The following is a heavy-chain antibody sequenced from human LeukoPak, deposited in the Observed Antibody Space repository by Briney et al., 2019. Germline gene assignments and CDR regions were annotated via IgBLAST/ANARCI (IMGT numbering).Heavy chain of an antibody. CDR1: GFTVSSNY. J-gene: IGHJ4*02. CDR3: AGGGLRYSYGYSIAGPLPPDY. CDR2: IYSGGST. Sequence: PGGSLRLSCAASGFTVSSNYMSWVRQAPGKGLEWVSVIYSGGSTYYADSVKGRFTISRDNSKNTLYPQMNSLRAEDTAVYYCAGGGLRYSYGYSIAGPLPPDYWGQGTLVTVSS. V-gene: IGHV3-66*01. D-gene: IGHD5-18*01.